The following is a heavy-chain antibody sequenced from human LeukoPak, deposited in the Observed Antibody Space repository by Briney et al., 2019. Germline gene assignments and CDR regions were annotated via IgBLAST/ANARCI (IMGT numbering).Heavy chain of an antibody. Sequence: ASVKVSCKASGYTFTSYGISWVRQAPGQGLEWMGRIIPILGIANYAQKFQGRVTITADKSTSTAYMELSSLRSEDTAVYYCAGENIAARLPGDGMDVWGQGTTVTVSS. CDR3: AGENIAARLPGDGMDV. D-gene: IGHD6-6*01. CDR2: IIPILGIA. CDR1: GYTFTSYG. J-gene: IGHJ6*02. V-gene: IGHV1-69*04.